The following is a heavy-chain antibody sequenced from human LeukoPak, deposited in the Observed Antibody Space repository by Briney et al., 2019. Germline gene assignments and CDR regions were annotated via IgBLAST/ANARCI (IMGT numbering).Heavy chain of an antibody. J-gene: IGHJ6*03. CDR2: INHSGGT. CDR3: AREYSSGWYRRYYMDV. CDR1: GGSFSGYY. V-gene: IGHV4-34*01. D-gene: IGHD6-19*01. Sequence: SETLSLTCAVYGGSFSGYYWSWIRQPPGKGLEWIGEINHSGGTNYNPSLKSRVTISVDTSKNQFSLKLSSVTAADTAVYYCAREYSSGWYRRYYMDVWGKGTTVTISS.